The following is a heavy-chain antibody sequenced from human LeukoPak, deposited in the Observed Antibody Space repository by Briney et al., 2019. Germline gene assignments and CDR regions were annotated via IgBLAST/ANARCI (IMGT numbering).Heavy chain of an antibody. V-gene: IGHV4-4*02. CDR1: GGSISSSNW. CDR3: ARVRAGMVRGVITWFDP. CDR2: IYHSGST. Sequence: SGTLSLTCAVSGGSISSSNWWSWIRQPPGKGLEWIGEIYHSGSTYYNPSLKSRVTISVDTSKNQFSLKLSSVTAADTAVYYCARVRAGMVRGVITWFDPWGQGTLVTVSS. D-gene: IGHD3-10*01. J-gene: IGHJ5*02.